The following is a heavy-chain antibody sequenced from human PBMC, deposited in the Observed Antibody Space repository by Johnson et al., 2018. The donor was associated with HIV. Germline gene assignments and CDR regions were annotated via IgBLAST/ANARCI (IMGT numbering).Heavy chain of an antibody. CDR3: VTPVAAAGPDAFDI. CDR1: GFTFDDYG. V-gene: IGHV3-20*04. Sequence: VQLVESGGGLVQPGGSLRLSCAASGFTFDDYGMNWIRQFPGKGLEWVSGISWNGGYTTYADSVKGRFTISRDNSKNTLYLQMNSLRAEDTAVYYCVTPVAAAGPDAFDIWGQGTMVTVSS. D-gene: IGHD6-13*01. J-gene: IGHJ3*02. CDR2: ISWNGGYT.